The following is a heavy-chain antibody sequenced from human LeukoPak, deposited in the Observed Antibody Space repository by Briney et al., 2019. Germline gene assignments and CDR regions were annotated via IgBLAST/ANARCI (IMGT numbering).Heavy chain of an antibody. V-gene: IGHV3-64D*06. CDR3: VRGTGY. Sequence: GKGLEYVSAISSNGDNTYYADSVKGRFTISRDNSKNTLYLQMSSLGADDTAVYYCVRGTGYWGQGTLVTVSS. CDR2: ISSNGDNT. J-gene: IGHJ4*02.